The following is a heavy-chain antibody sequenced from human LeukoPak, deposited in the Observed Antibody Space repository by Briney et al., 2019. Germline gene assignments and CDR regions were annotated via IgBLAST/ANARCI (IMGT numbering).Heavy chain of an antibody. D-gene: IGHD3-22*01. CDR2: ISGSGGST. J-gene: IGHJ4*02. Sequence: PGGSLRLSCGASGFTFSSYAMSWVRQAPGKGLEWVSAISGSGGSTYYADSVKGRFTISRDNSKNTLYLQMNSLRAEDTAVYYCAKVSNYDSSGYSDYWGQGTLVTVSS. CDR3: AKVSNYDSSGYSDY. CDR1: GFTFSSYA. V-gene: IGHV3-23*01.